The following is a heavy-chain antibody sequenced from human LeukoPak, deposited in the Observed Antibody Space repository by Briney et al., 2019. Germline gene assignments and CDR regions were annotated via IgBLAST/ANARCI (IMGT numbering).Heavy chain of an antibody. CDR1: GFTFSSYS. CDR3: ARDSGGGSYDY. D-gene: IGHD1-26*01. CDR2: ISRSSSYI. Sequence: GGSLRLSCAASGFTFSSYSMNWVRQAPGKGLEWGSSISRSSSYIYYADSVKGRVTISRDNAKNSLYLQMNSLRAEDTAVYYCARDSGGGSYDYWGQGTLVTVSS. V-gene: IGHV3-21*01. J-gene: IGHJ4*02.